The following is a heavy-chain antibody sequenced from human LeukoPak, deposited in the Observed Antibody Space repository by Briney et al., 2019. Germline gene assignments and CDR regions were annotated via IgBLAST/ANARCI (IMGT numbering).Heavy chain of an antibody. Sequence: GGSLRLSCVASGXTFGSYGMHWVRQAPGKGLEWVAVISFDGRNKYYADSVKGRFTISRDDSKNTVYLQMNSLRTEDTAVYYCAKGGVATVDYFDYWGQGSLVTVSS. D-gene: IGHD5-12*01. J-gene: IGHJ4*02. CDR3: AKGGVATVDYFDY. CDR1: GXTFGSYG. CDR2: ISFDGRNK. V-gene: IGHV3-30*18.